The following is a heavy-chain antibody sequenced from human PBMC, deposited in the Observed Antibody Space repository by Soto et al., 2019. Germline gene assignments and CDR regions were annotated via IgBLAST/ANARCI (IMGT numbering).Heavy chain of an antibody. CDR1: GFTLSTYA. CDR2: ISSNGGST. V-gene: IGHV3-64D*06. Sequence: PGGSLRLSCSVSGFTLSTYAMHRVRQAPAKGLEYVSSISSNGGSTYYADSVKGRFIISRDNSKNTLYLQMSSLRAEDTAVYYCVKDRYIDHWGQGTLVTVSS. J-gene: IGHJ4*02. CDR3: VKDRYIDH.